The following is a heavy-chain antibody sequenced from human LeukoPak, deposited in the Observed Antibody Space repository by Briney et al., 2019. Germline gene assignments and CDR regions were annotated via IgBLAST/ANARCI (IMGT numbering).Heavy chain of an antibody. Sequence: SQTLSLTCAVSGVSISRGGDYWTWIPQPAGQGLEWIGRIQTSGSTHYNPPLTSLVTTSLNTPRKQFSLRLPSVAAADTAVDYCGGGPKGGTVDGIIDYWGQGTLVTVSS. D-gene: IGHD6-19*01. J-gene: IGHJ4*02. V-gene: IGHV4-61*02. CDR1: GVSISRGGDY. CDR2: IQTSGST. CDR3: GGGPKGGTVDGIIDY.